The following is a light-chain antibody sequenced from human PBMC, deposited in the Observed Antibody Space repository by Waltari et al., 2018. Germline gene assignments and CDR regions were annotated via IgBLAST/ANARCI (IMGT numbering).Light chain of an antibody. CDR1: RSSIAMLY. J-gene: IGLJ3*02. V-gene: IGLV1-51*01. CDR3: ATWDSSLTWV. CDR2: NDN. Sequence: QSALTQPPSVYEAPRQKVTLSRSGRRSSIAMLYVSWYQQLPGTAPRLLIYNDNQRQSGIPDRFSGSKSGTSATLAITGLQTGDEADYYCATWDSSLTWVFGGGTKLAVL.